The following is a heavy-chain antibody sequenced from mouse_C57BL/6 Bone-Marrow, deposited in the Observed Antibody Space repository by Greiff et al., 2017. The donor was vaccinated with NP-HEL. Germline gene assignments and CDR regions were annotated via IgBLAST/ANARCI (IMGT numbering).Heavy chain of an antibody. CDR1: GYSFTGYF. CDR2: INPYNGDT. V-gene: IGHV1-20*01. J-gene: IGHJ4*01. D-gene: IGHD2-5*01. Sequence: LVESGPELVKPGDSVKISCKASGYSFTGYFMNWVMQSHGKSLEWIGRINPYNGDTFYNQKFKGKATLTVDKSSSTAHMELRSLTSEDSAVYYCARSSNYEDAMDYWGQGTSVTVSS. CDR3: ARSSNYEDAMDY.